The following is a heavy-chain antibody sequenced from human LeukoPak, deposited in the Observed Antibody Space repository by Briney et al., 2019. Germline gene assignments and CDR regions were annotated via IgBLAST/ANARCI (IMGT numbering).Heavy chain of an antibody. Sequence: VASVKVSCKASGYTFTSYAMHWVRQAPGQRLEWMGWINAGNGNTKYSQKFQGRVTITRDTSASTAYMELSSLRFEDTAVYYCARDMVAVAFDIWGQGTMVTVSS. CDR3: ARDMVAVAFDI. D-gene: IGHD2-15*01. CDR2: INAGNGNT. J-gene: IGHJ3*02. CDR1: GYTFTSYA. V-gene: IGHV1-3*01.